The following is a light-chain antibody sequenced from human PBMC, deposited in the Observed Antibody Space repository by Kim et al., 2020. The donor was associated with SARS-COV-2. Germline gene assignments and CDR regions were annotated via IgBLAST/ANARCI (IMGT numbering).Light chain of an antibody. J-gene: IGKJ4*01. Sequence: GDRVTITCQASQDISNYLNWYQQKPGKAPKLLIYDASNLETGVPSRFSGSGSGTDFTFTISSLQPEDIATYYCQQYDNLLTFGGGTKVDIK. CDR1: QDISNY. CDR2: DAS. V-gene: IGKV1-33*01. CDR3: QQYDNLLT.